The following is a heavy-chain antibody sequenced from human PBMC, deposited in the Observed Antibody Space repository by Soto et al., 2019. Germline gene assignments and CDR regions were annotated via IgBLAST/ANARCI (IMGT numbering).Heavy chain of an antibody. D-gene: IGHD6-19*01. V-gene: IGHV3-33*01. Sequence: QVQLGESGGGVVQPGRSLRLSCAASGFTFSLFGMHWVRQAPVKGLEWAAIIWYDGSNAYYADSVRGRFTISRDNSKKTVYLQLNSLRAEDTAVYYCARDKGSSPGVSGISQEGYFDSWGQGTLVTVS. CDR1: GFTFSLFG. J-gene: IGHJ4*02. CDR2: IWYDGSNA. CDR3: ARDKGSSPGVSGISQEGYFDS.